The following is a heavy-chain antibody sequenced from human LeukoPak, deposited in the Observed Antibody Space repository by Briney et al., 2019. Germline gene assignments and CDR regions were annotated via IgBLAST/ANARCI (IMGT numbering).Heavy chain of an antibody. CDR1: GGSISSSNW. V-gene: IGHV4-4*02. Sequence: SGTLSLTCAVSGGSISSSNWWSWVRQPPGKGLEWIGEIYHSGSTNYNPSLKSRVTISVDKSKNQFSLKLRSVTAADTAVYYCARESLRQQWLVRREEYYYMDVWGKGTTVTISS. CDR3: ARESLRQQWLVRREEYYYMDV. D-gene: IGHD6-19*01. CDR2: IYHSGST. J-gene: IGHJ6*03.